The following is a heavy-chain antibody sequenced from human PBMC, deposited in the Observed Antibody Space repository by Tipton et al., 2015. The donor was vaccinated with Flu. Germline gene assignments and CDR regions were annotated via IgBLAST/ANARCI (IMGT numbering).Heavy chain of an antibody. CDR3: ARPGGGYSYGYIY. V-gene: IGHV1-2*06. Sequence: QLVQSGAEVKKPGASVKVSCKASGYSFTDYYIHWVRQAPGQGLEWMGRINPNSGGTNYAQKFRGRLTMTRDTSTSTVYMELSSLRSEDTAVYYCARPGGGYSYGYIYWGQGTLVTVSS. D-gene: IGHD5-18*01. J-gene: IGHJ4*02. CDR2: INPNSGGT. CDR1: GYSFTDYY.